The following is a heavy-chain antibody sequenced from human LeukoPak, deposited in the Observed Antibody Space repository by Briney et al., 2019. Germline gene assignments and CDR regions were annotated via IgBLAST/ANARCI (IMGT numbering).Heavy chain of an antibody. CDR2: ISWDGGST. CDR1: GFTFDDYT. CDR3: ARLPRDYGAFDI. V-gene: IGHV3-43*01. D-gene: IGHD4-17*01. Sequence: GGSLRLSCAASGFTFDDYTMHWVRQAPGKGLEWVSLISWDGGSTYYADSVKGRFTISRDNAKNSLYLQMNSLRAEDTAVYYCARLPRDYGAFDIWGQGTMVTVSS. J-gene: IGHJ3*02.